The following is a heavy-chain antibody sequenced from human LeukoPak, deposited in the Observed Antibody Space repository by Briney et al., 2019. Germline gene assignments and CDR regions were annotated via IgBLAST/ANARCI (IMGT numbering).Heavy chain of an antibody. V-gene: IGHV1-2*02. CDR2: INPNSGGT. CDR1: GYTFTGYY. J-gene: IGHJ4*02. CDR3: ARVAYSGYDLWGYYFDY. Sequence: ASVKVSCKASGYTFTGYYMHWVRQAPGQGLEWMGWINPNSGGTNYAQKFQGRVTMTRDTSISTAYMELSRLRSDDTAVYYCARVAYSGYDLWGYYFDYWGQGTLVTVSS. D-gene: IGHD5-12*01.